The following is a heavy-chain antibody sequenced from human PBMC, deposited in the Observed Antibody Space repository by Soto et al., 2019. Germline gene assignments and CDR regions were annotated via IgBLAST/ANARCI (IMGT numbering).Heavy chain of an antibody. V-gene: IGHV4-34*01. CDR2: INYSGST. J-gene: IGHJ6*03. CDR3: ARVGKYSSSWYQDYYYYMDV. Sequence: QVQLQQWGAGLLKPSETLSLTCAVYGGSFSGYYWSWIRQPPGKGLEWIGDINYSGSTNYNPSLKSRVTISVDTSKNQFSLKLSSVTAADTAVYYCARVGKYSSSWYQDYYYYMDVWGKGTTVTVSS. D-gene: IGHD6-13*01. CDR1: GGSFSGYY.